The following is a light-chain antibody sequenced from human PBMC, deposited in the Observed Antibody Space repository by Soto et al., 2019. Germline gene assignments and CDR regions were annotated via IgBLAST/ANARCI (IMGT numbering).Light chain of an antibody. CDR1: SSDIGVYNL. Sequence: QSVLTQPASVSGSPGQSITISCTGTSSDIGVYNLVSWYQQHPGKAPKLMIYEVSNRPSGVSNRFSGSKSGNTASLTISGLQAEDEADYYCSSYTSSDTLVFGGGTKLTVL. V-gene: IGLV2-14*01. CDR2: EVS. CDR3: SSYTSSDTLV. J-gene: IGLJ3*02.